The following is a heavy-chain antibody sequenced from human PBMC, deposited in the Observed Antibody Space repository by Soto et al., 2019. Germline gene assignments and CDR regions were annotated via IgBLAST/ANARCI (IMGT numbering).Heavy chain of an antibody. J-gene: IGHJ4*02. CDR2: IYHSGST. D-gene: IGHD6-13*01. Sequence: SETLSLTCAFSGCSISSSNWWSWVRQPPGKGLEWIGEIYHSGSTNYNPSLKSRVTISVDKSKNQFSLKLSSVTAADTAVYYCASHSSHWPFFDFWGQGTLVTVSS. CDR1: GCSISSSNW. CDR3: ASHSSHWPFFDF. V-gene: IGHV4-4*02.